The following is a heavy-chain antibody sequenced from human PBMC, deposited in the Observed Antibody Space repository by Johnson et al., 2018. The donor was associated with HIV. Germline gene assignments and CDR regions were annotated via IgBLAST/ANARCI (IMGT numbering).Heavy chain of an antibody. CDR1: GFTFSIYT. J-gene: IGHJ3*02. CDR3: ASRKDIVLVVYAEIADAFDI. V-gene: IGHV3-30*04. Sequence: QVLLVESGGGVVQPGRSLRLSCAASGFTFSIYTMHWVRQATGQGLEWVAVISSDGSNKYYADSVKGRFTISRDNSKNTLYLQMNSLRAEDTAVYYCASRKDIVLVVYAEIADAFDIWGQGTMVTVSS. D-gene: IGHD2-8*02. CDR2: ISSDGSNK.